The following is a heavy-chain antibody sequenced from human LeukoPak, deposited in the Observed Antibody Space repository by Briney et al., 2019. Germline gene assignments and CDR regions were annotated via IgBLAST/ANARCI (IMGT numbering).Heavy chain of an antibody. Sequence: GGSLRLSCAASGFTFSSYGMHWVRQAPGKGLERVAFIRYDGSNKYYADSVKGRFTISRDNSKSTLYLQMNSLRAEDTAVYYCAKDSNDYGDYEGLGFDYWGQGTLVTVSS. V-gene: IGHV3-30*02. CDR3: AKDSNDYGDYEGLGFDY. CDR2: IRYDGSNK. CDR1: GFTFSSYG. D-gene: IGHD4-17*01. J-gene: IGHJ4*02.